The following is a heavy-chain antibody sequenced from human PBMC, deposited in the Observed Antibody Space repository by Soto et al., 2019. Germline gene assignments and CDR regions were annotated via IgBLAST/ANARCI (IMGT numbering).Heavy chain of an antibody. CDR3: ASNVFGPEDWYFDL. D-gene: IGHD3-10*01. CDR2: IIPIFGTA. Sequence: QVQLVQSGAEVKKPGSSVKVSCKASGGTFSSYAISWVRQAPGQGLEWMGGIIPIFGTANYAQKFQGRVTITADESTSTGYMELSSRGSEDTAVYYCASNVFGPEDWYFDLWGRGTLVTVSS. CDR1: GGTFSSYA. V-gene: IGHV1-69*12. J-gene: IGHJ2*01.